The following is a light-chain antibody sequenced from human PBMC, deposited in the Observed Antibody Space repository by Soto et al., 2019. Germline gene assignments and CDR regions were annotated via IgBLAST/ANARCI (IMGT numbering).Light chain of an antibody. V-gene: IGKV3-11*01. CDR2: EAS. J-gene: IGKJ5*01. CDR3: QRRSKLLIP. Sequence: GLSHWSPTLPMLHEERATLSCSASQSVSSYLAWYQQKPGQAPSLLIDEASNSATGIPARFSGSGSGTVFTLTISILEPEYLAVYCCQRRSKLLIPFGQGTRLEIK. CDR1: QSVSSY.